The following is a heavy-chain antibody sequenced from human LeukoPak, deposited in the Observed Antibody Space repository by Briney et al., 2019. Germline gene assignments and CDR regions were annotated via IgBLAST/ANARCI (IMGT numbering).Heavy chain of an antibody. J-gene: IGHJ5*02. D-gene: IGHD2/OR15-2a*01. V-gene: IGHV3-74*01. CDR1: GFTFSSYW. CDR3: ARSNYDSTTFYYHLDL. Sequence: GGSLRLSCAASGFTFSSYWMPWVRQAPGKGPVWVSRVDVHGQGTAYADSVKGRFTISRDNAKNTLSLQMNSLSAEDTAVYYCARSNYDSTTFYYHLDLWGQGTLVTVSS. CDR2: VDVHGQGT.